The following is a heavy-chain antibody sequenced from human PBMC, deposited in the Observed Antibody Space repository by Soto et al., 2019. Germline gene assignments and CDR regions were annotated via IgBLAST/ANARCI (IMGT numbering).Heavy chain of an antibody. J-gene: IGHJ6*01. Sequence: LRLSCAASGFTFSSYGMHWVRQAPGNVLEWVAVISYDGSNKYYADSVKGRFTISRDNSKNTLYLQMNSLRAEDTAVYYCAKDRLADTVAMKVWGQAPKVIVS. CDR2: ISYDGSNK. V-gene: IGHV3-30*18. CDR1: GFTFSSYG. CDR3: AKDRLADTVAMKV. D-gene: IGHD6-13*01.